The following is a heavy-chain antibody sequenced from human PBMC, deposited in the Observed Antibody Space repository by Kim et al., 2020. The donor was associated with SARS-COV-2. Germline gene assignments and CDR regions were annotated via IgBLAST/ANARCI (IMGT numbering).Heavy chain of an antibody. CDR3: ARAAYSGSQHHDY. CDR2: IYYSGST. CDR1: GGSITRYY. Sequence: SETLSLTCAVSGGSITRYYWSWIRQPPGKGLEWIWHIYYSGSTHYNPSLKTRVTISVDTSQNQFSLELSSVTAADAAIFYCARAAYSGSQHHDYGGRGP. D-gene: IGHD1-26*01. J-gene: IGHJ4*02. V-gene: IGHV4-59*01.